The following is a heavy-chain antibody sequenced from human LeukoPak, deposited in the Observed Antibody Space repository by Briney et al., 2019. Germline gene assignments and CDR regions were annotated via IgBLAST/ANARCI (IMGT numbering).Heavy chain of an antibody. CDR1: GGTFSSYA. J-gene: IGHJ4*02. CDR3: ARERRIAGWAAVAGYYFDY. CDR2: IIPILGIA. Sequence: ASVKVSFKASGGTFSSYAISWVRQAPGQGLEWMGRIIPILGIANYAQKFQGRVTITADKSTSTAYMELSSLRSEDTAVYYCARERRIAGWAAVAGYYFDYWGQGTLVTVSS. V-gene: IGHV1-69*04. D-gene: IGHD6-19*01.